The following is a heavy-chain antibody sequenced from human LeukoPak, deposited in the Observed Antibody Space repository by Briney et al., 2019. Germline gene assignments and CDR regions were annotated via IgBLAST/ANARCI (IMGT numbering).Heavy chain of an antibody. CDR2: ITCSGGGT. V-gene: IGHV3-23*01. CDR3: AKWGDYDVLTGYYDPDY. Sequence: GASLRLTCAASGFTFSNYAMSWVRPAPGEGGEWVSDITCSGGGTYYAHSVKGRFTISRDNSKNTLYLQMNSLRADDTAVYYGAKWGDYDVLTGYYDPDYWGQGTLVTVSS. J-gene: IGHJ4*02. CDR1: GFTFSNYA. D-gene: IGHD3-9*01.